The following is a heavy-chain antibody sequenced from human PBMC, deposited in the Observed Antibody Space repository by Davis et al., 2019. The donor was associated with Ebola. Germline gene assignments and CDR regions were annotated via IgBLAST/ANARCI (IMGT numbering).Heavy chain of an antibody. J-gene: IGHJ6*02. CDR1: GYTFTSYY. D-gene: IGHD1-7*01. CDR2: ISPSGGST. Sequence: ASVKVSCKASGYTFTSYYMHWVRQAPGQGLEWMGIISPSGGSTSYAQKFQGRVTITADESTSTAYMELSSLRSEDTAVYYCARARPKGYNWNYLVYYYGMDVWGQGTTVTVSS. V-gene: IGHV1-46*01. CDR3: ARARPKGYNWNYLVYYYGMDV.